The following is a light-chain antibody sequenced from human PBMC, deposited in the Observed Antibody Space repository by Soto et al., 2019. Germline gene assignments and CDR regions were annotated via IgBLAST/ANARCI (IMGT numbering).Light chain of an antibody. CDR3: QKYNSAPWT. Sequence: DIQMTQSPSSLSASVGDRVTITCRASQGISNYLAWYQQKPGKVPKLLIYAASTLQSEVPSRFSGSASGTDFTLTISSLQPEDVATYYCQKYNSAPWTFGQGTKVEIK. CDR1: QGISNY. V-gene: IGKV1-27*01. CDR2: AAS. J-gene: IGKJ1*01.